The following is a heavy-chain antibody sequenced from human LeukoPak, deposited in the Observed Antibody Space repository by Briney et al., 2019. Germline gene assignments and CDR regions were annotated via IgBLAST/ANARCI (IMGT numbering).Heavy chain of an antibody. CDR2: ISSNGRTI. D-gene: IGHD6-19*01. CDR3: ARTQQWLVSGFDP. Sequence: GGSLRLSCATSGLTFSDYYMSWIRQAPGKGLVWISYISSNGRTIYYADSVKGRFTISRDNARKSVYLQMNSLRAEDTAIYYCARTQQWLVSGFDPWGQGTLVTVSS. V-gene: IGHV3-11*01. J-gene: IGHJ5*02. CDR1: GLTFSDYY.